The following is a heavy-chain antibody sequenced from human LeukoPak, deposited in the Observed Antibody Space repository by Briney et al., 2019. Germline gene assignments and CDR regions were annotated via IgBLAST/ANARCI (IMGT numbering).Heavy chain of an antibody. CDR3: ARDEADYYDSSGFFFDAFDI. V-gene: IGHV3-21*01. J-gene: IGHJ3*02. CDR1: GFTVSSNH. Sequence: PGGSLRLPCAASGFTVSSNHMSWVRQAPGKGLEWVSSISGAGRYIFYADSVKGRFTISRDNAKNSVYLQMNSLRAEDTAVYYCARDEADYYDSSGFFFDAFDIWGQGTGVTVSA. D-gene: IGHD3-22*01. CDR2: ISGAGRYI.